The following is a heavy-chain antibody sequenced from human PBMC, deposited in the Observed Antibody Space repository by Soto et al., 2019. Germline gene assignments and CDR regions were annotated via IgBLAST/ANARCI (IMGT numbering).Heavy chain of an antibody. D-gene: IGHD7-27*01. V-gene: IGHV1-69*01. J-gene: IGHJ6*02. CDR2: IMPIVGTP. CDR1: GGTFSSFA. Sequence: QVQLVQSGAEVKKPGSSVKVSCKASGGTFSSFAINWVRQAPGQGPQWMGGIMPIVGTPNYAQRFQGRVTIITDEVTSTAYMELTSLTVEDTAVYSCALGNAMDVWGQGTTVTVSS. CDR3: ALGNAMDV.